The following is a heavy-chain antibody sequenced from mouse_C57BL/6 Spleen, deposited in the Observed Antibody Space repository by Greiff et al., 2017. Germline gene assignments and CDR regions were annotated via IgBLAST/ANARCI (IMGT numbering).Heavy chain of an antibody. CDR1: GYTFTNYW. Sequence: QVQLQQSGAELVRPGTSVKMSCKASGYTFTNYWIGWAKQRPGHGLEWIGDIYPGGGYTNYNEKFKGKATLTADKSSSTAYMQFSSLTSEDSAIYYCARGVDGNYDYWGQGTTLTVSS. CDR3: ARGVDGNYDY. CDR2: IYPGGGYT. D-gene: IGHD2-1*01. J-gene: IGHJ2*01. V-gene: IGHV1-63*01.